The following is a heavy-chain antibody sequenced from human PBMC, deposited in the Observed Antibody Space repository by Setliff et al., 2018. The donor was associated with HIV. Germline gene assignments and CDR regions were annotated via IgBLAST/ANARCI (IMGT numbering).Heavy chain of an antibody. CDR1: GASISTYY. Sequence: SETLSLTCTVSGASISTYYWSWIRQPPGKGLEWIGYIFYSGSSNYNPSLKSRVTMSVDTSKSQFSLNLTSVTAADTAVYYCARDRGSYNFWSGLARGDNWFDPWGQGTLVTVSS. J-gene: IGHJ5*02. CDR3: ARDRGSYNFWSGLARGDNWFDP. D-gene: IGHD3-3*01. CDR2: IFYSGSS. V-gene: IGHV4-59*01.